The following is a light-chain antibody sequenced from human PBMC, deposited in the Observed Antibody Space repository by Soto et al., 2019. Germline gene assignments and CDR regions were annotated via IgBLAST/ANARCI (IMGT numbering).Light chain of an antibody. CDR3: QQYNSYWT. Sequence: IKMSQSPSALSAYEGDRVTITCRASQSISSWLAWYQQKPGKAPKLLIYDASSLESGVPSRFSGSGSGTEFTLTISSLQPDDFATYYCQQYNSYWTFGQGTKVDIK. J-gene: IGKJ1*01. CDR1: QSISSW. V-gene: IGKV1-5*01. CDR2: DAS.